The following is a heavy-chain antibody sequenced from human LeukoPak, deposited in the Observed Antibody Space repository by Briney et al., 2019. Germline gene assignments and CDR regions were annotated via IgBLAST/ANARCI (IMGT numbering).Heavy chain of an antibody. V-gene: IGHV3-48*03. CDR2: ISSSGSNI. CDR1: GFTFSSYE. J-gene: IGHJ5*02. D-gene: IGHD3-10*01. CDR3: ARVITMVRGVIGGWFDP. Sequence: PGGSLRLSCAASGFTFSSYEMNWVRQAPGKGLEWVSYISSSGSNIYYADSVKGRFTISRDNAKNSLYLQMNSLRAEDTAVYYCARVITMVRGVIGGWFDPWGQGTLVTVSS.